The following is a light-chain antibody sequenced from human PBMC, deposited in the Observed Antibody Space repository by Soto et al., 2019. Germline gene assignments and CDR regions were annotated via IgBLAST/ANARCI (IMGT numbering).Light chain of an antibody. CDR1: SSDVGGYNY. CDR2: EVS. V-gene: IGLV2-14*01. CDR3: SSYTSSNTQV. J-gene: IGLJ3*02. Sequence: QSALTQPASVSGSPGQSITISCTGTSSDVGGYNYVSWCQQHPGKAPKLMISEVSIRPSGVSNRFSGSKSGNTASLTISGLQTEDEADYYCSSYTSSNTQVFGGGTKVTVL.